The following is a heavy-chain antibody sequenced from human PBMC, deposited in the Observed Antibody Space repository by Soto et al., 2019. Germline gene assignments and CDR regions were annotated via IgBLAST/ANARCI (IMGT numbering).Heavy chain of an antibody. J-gene: IGHJ6*02. CDR2: LSHDGSEN. D-gene: IGHD2-15*01. CDR1: SFSFNKYA. V-gene: IGHV3-30-3*01. Sequence: GESLSLSCAASSFSFNKYALNWVRQAPGKGLEWMAVLSHDGSENYYAGSVKGRFTISRDNSNNTLYMQMNSLRAEATAVYCCAKDVYRVVVGAEGLVVGGQTTRV. CDR3: AKDVYRVVVGAEGLVV.